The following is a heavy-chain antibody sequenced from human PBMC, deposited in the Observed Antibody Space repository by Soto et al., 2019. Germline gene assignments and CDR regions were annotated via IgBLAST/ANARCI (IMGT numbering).Heavy chain of an antibody. D-gene: IGHD3-16*02. J-gene: IGHJ5*02. Sequence: SETLSLTCAVYGGSFSGYYWSWIRQPPGKGLEWIGEINHSGSTNYNPSLKSRVTISVDTSKNQFSLKLSSVTAADTAVYYCARGIHDYIWGSYRPNWFDPWGQGTLVTVSS. V-gene: IGHV4-34*01. CDR1: GGSFSGYY. CDR3: ARGIHDYIWGSYRPNWFDP. CDR2: INHSGST.